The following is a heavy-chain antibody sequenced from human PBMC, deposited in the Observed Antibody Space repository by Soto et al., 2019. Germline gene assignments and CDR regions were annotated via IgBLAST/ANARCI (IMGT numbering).Heavy chain of an antibody. CDR3: ARAYCISTSCYAVSWFDP. Sequence: ASVKVSCKASGYTFTGYYMHWVRQAPGQGLEWMGIINPSGGSTSYAQKFQGRVTMTRDTSTSTVYMELSSLRSEDTAVYYCARAYCISTSCYAVSWFDPWGQGTLVTVSS. D-gene: IGHD2-2*01. V-gene: IGHV1-46*01. CDR2: INPSGGST. CDR1: GYTFTGYY. J-gene: IGHJ5*02.